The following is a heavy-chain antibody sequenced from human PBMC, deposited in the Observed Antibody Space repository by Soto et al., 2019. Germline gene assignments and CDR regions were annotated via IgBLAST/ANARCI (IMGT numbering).Heavy chain of an antibody. Sequence: QVQLVQSGAEVKKPGSSVKVSCKASGGTFSSYTISWVRQAPGQGLEWMGRIIPILGIANYAQKFQGRVTITADKSTSTDYMELSSLRSEDTAMYYCARDSYVWGSYRPNWFDPWGQGTLVTVSS. CDR3: ARDSYVWGSYRPNWFDP. J-gene: IGHJ5*02. V-gene: IGHV1-69*08. D-gene: IGHD3-16*02. CDR1: GGTFSSYT. CDR2: IIPILGIA.